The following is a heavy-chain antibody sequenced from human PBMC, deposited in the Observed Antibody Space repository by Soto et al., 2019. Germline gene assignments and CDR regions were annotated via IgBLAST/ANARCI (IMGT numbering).Heavy chain of an antibody. V-gene: IGHV4-39*01. CDR1: GGSINKSNYF. J-gene: IGHJ4*02. Sequence: ASETLSLTCSVSGGSINKSNYFWGWIRQPPGKGLEWIGSILYSGSTSYNSSLKSRVTISVDTSKNQFSLILSSVSVADTAVYYCARLGWGNGDTDYWGQGSLVTVSS. D-gene: IGHD3-16*01. CDR3: ARLGWGNGDTDY. CDR2: ILYSGST.